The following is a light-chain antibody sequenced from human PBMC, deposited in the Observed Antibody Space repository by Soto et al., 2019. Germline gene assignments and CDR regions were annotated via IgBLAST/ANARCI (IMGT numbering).Light chain of an antibody. CDR2: GSS. V-gene: IGKV3-15*01. J-gene: IGKJ5*01. CDR1: QSVSTN. Sequence: EIVLTQSPATLSVSPGERATLSCRASQSVSTNLAWYQQKLGQAPRVLIYGSSSRATGVAARFSGSGSGTEFTLTISSLQSEDSGIYYCLQDNDWPLSTFGQGTRLEIK. CDR3: LQDNDWPLST.